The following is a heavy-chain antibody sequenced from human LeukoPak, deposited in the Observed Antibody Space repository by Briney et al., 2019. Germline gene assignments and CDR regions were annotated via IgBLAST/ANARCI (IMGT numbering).Heavy chain of an antibody. D-gene: IGHD2-2*01. CDR1: GFTFSDYY. CDR3: AGCSSSSCYAGPDLYYYYYMDV. Sequence: GGSLRLSCAGSGFTFSDYYMNWIRQASGKGLEWVSYISSSGSFMYYADSVKGRFTISRDNANNLLYLQMDSLRAEDTAVYYCAGCSSSSCYAGPDLYYYYYMDVWGEGTTVTVSS. J-gene: IGHJ6*03. V-gene: IGHV3-11*01. CDR2: ISSSGSFM.